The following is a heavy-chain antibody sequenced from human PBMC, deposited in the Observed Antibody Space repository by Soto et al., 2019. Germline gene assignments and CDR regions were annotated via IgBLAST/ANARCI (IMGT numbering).Heavy chain of an antibody. V-gene: IGHV5-51*01. Sequence: GDSLKISCKGSGYSYTSYWIGWVRQRPGRGLEWMGIINPADSEANYSPSFQGQVTISADRSTSTAFLQWSSLKASDTAMYYCARFVVVPAAPSFYYYYYGMDVWGQGTTVTVSS. CDR3: ARFVVVPAAPSFYYYYYGMDV. CDR2: INPADSEA. CDR1: GYSYTSYW. J-gene: IGHJ6*02. D-gene: IGHD2-2*01.